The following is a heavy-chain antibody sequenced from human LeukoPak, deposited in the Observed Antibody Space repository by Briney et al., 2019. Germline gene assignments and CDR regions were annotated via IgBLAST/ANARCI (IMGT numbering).Heavy chain of an antibody. D-gene: IGHD1-14*01. Sequence: GGSLRLSCAASRFTFSDYWMTWVRQAPGKGLEWVAHIKQDGSERYYGDSVKGRFTISRDNANNLVYLQMNSLGAGDTAVYYCARGWNHAFRFDYWGQGTLVTVSS. V-gene: IGHV3-7*01. CDR2: IKQDGSER. CDR1: RFTFSDYW. J-gene: IGHJ4*02. CDR3: ARGWNHAFRFDY.